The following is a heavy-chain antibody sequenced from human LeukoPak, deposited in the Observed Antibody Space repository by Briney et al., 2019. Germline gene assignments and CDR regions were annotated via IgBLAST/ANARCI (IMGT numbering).Heavy chain of an antibody. D-gene: IGHD3-22*01. V-gene: IGHV3-66*01. CDR2: IYSGGDT. Sequence: GGSLRLSCAASGFTVSSNYMSWVRQAPGKGLEWVSIIYSGGDTSYADSVKGRFTISRDDSKNTLYLQMNSLRAEDTALYYCARSDSSGYYVDYWGQGTLVTVSS. CDR1: GFTVSSNY. J-gene: IGHJ4*02. CDR3: ARSDSSGYYVDY.